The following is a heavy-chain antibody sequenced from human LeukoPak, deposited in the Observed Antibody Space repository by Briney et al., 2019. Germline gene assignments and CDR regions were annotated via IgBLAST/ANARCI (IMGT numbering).Heavy chain of an antibody. V-gene: IGHV3-66*02. Sequence: GGSLRLSCAASGFIVSSNYMYWVRQAPGKGLEWVSDIYSGGTTNYADFVKGRVTISRDSSKNTLYLQMNSLRAEDTAVYYCARSLLTGTTPYYYYYMDVWGKGTTVTVSS. CDR2: IYSGGTT. CDR3: ARSLLTGTTPYYYYYMDV. CDR1: GFIVSSNY. D-gene: IGHD1-7*01. J-gene: IGHJ6*03.